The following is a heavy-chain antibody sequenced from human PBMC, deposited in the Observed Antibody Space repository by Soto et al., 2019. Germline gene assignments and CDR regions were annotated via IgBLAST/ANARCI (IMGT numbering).Heavy chain of an antibody. D-gene: IGHD3-10*01. J-gene: IGHJ4*02. V-gene: IGHV4-61*08. Sequence: SETLSLTCTVSGGSLSSGDYYWSWIRQPPGKALECITYIYDSGSTNYNHSLKSRVTISVDMSKNQFYLKLSSVTAADTAVYYCARVFGSGLYYFDSWGQGTLVTVSS. CDR2: IYDSGST. CDR1: GGSLSSGDYY. CDR3: ARVFGSGLYYFDS.